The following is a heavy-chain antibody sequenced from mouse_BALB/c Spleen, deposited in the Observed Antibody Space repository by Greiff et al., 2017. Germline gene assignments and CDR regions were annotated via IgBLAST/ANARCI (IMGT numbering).Heavy chain of an antibody. V-gene: IGHV1-7*01. CDR1: GYTFTSYW. J-gene: IGHJ3*01. CDR2: INPSTGYT. Sequence: QVHVKQSGAELAKPGASVKMSCKASGYTFTSYWMHWVKQRPGQGLEWIGYINPSTGYTEYNQKFKDKATLTADKSSSTAYMQLSSLTSEDSAVYYCARSDYSFAYWGQGTLVTVPA. CDR3: ARSDYSFAY. D-gene: IGHD1-1*01.